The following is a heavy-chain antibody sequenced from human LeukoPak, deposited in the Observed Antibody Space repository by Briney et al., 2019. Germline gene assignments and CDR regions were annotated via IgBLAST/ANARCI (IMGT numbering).Heavy chain of an antibody. V-gene: IGHV3-30*02. CDR1: GFTFSSYG. CDR3: AKDRLGSYSFGY. D-gene: IGHD1-26*01. J-gene: IGHJ4*02. CDR2: IRYDGSNK. Sequence: GGSLRLSCAASGFTFSSYGMHWVRQAPGKGLEWVAFIRYDGSNKYYADSVKGRFTISGDNSKNTLYLQMNSLRAEDTAVYYCAKDRLGSYSFGYWGQGALVTVSS.